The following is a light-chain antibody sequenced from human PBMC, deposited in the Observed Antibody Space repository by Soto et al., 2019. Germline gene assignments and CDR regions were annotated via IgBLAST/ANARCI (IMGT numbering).Light chain of an antibody. V-gene: IGKV1-33*01. CDR1: QDISIY. CDR2: DAS. Sequence: DIPMTQSPPSLSASVGDRVTITCQASQDISIYLSWYQQRPGNAPKLLISDASNLETGVPSRFSGSGSGTHFTFTISSLQPEDFATYYCQQYDLLPLTFGGGTKVEI. CDR3: QQYDLLPLT. J-gene: IGKJ4*01.